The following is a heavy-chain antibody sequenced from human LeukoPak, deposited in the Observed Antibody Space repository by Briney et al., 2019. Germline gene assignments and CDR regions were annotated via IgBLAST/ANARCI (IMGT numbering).Heavy chain of an antibody. J-gene: IGHJ4*02. V-gene: IGHV3-21*01. D-gene: IGHD2-2*01. CDR1: GFTFSSYS. CDR3: AKGYCSSTSCPGDY. Sequence: GGSLRLSCAASGFTFSSYSMNWVRQAPGKGLEWVSSISSSSSYIYYADSVKGRFTISRDNAKNSLYLQMNSLRAEDTAVYYCAKGYCSSTSCPGDYWGQGTLVTVSS. CDR2: ISSSSSYI.